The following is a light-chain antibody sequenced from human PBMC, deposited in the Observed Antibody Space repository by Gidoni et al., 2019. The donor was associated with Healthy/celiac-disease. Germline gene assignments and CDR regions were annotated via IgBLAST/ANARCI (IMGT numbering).Light chain of an antibody. Sequence: DIQMTQSPSSLSASVGDRVTITCRASQSISSYLNWYQQKPGQAPKLLINAASSMQSGVPSRRSGSGSCTDFTITIISLQHEDFATYYCQQRYSTPPEYTFGPGTKVDIK. CDR3: QQRYSTPPEYT. J-gene: IGKJ3*01. V-gene: IGKV1-39*01. CDR2: AAS. CDR1: QSISSY.